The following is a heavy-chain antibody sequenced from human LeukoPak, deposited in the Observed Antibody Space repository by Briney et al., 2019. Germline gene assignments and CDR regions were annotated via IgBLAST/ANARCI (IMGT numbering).Heavy chain of an antibody. CDR2: INPNSGGT. CDR3: ARMGAVADNNWFDP. CDR1: GYTFTGYY. V-gene: IGHV1-2*02. D-gene: IGHD6-19*01. Sequence: ASVKVSCKASGYTFTGYYMHWVRQAPGQGLEWMGWINPNSGGTNYAQKFQGRVTMTRDTSISTAYMELSRLRSDDTAVYYCARMGAVADNNWFDPWGQGTLVTVSS. J-gene: IGHJ5*02.